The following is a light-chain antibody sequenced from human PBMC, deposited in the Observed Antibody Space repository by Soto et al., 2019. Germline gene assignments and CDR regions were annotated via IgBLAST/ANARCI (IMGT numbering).Light chain of an antibody. J-gene: IGLJ2*01. CDR2: DLN. CDR3: CSYAGTYPFVV. Sequence: QSALTQPRSVSGSPGQSVTISCTGTSSDVSAYDYVSWYQHRPGKPPKLMIYDLNKRPSGVPDRFSGSKSCNTASLTISGLQAEDEAAYYCCSYAGTYPFVVFGGGTKLTVL. V-gene: IGLV2-11*01. CDR1: SSDVSAYDY.